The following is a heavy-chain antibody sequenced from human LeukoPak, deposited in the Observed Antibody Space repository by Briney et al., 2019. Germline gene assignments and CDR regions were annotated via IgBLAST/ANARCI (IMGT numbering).Heavy chain of an antibody. Sequence: PGGSLRLSCAASGFTFNSYAMSWVRQAPGKGLEWVSYISSSGSTIYYADSVKGRFTISRDNAKNSLYLQMNSLRAEDTAVYYCARDPYYYDSSGYGLNWGQGTLVTVSS. D-gene: IGHD3-22*01. J-gene: IGHJ4*02. V-gene: IGHV3-48*04. CDR3: ARDPYYYDSSGYGLN. CDR2: ISSSGSTI. CDR1: GFTFNSYA.